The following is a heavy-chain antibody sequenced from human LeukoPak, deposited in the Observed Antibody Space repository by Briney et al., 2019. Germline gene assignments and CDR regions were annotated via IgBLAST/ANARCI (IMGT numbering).Heavy chain of an antibody. J-gene: IGHJ4*02. CDR1: GSSISSGGYY. D-gene: IGHD3-10*01. Sequence: KPSQTLSLTCTVSGSSISSGGYYWSWIRQHPGKGLEWIGYIYYSGSTYYNPSLKSRVTISADTSKNQFSLKLSSVTAADTAVYYCARVSLVRGAPDYYFDYWGQGTLVTVSS. CDR2: IYYSGST. V-gene: IGHV4-31*03. CDR3: ARVSLVRGAPDYYFDY.